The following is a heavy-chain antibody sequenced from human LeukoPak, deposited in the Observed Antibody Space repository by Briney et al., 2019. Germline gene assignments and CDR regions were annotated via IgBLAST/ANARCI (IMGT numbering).Heavy chain of an antibody. CDR3: ARQNGDWLDH. J-gene: IGHJ5*02. D-gene: IGHD4-17*01. Sequence: GGSLRPSCAVSGFTLRNYAMNWVRQAPGRGLEWVSGMSGRGDSAYNADSVKGRFTISRDNSNNTLYLQMNSLSGDDTAVYYCARQNGDWLDHWGQGTLVTVSS. CDR1: GFTLRNYA. CDR2: MSGRGDSA. V-gene: IGHV3-23*01.